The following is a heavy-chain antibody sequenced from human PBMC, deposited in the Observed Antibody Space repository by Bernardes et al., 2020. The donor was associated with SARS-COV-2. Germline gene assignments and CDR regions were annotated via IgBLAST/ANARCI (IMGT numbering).Heavy chain of an antibody. CDR2: IDTSGNTI. V-gene: IGHV3-48*03. Sequence: GGSLRLSCAASGFTFSSYEMNWIRQAPGKGLEWVSYIDTSGNTIYYADSVKGRFTISRDNAKNSLYIQMNSLRAEETAVYYCARDGGFRASHTWAAIEDSCDLWGQGTMVSVSS. D-gene: IGHD5-12*01. J-gene: IGHJ3*01. CDR1: GFTFSSYE. CDR3: ARDGGFRASHTWAAIEDSCDL.